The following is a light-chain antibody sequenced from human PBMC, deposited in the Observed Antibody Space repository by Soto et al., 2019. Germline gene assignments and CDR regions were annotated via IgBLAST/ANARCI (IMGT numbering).Light chain of an antibody. CDR1: QDINVY. J-gene: IGKJ2*01. V-gene: IGKV1-39*01. CDR2: SAS. Sequence: DIQMTQSPSSVSASVGDTVTITCRASQDINVYLHWYQQKPGEVPKLLIYSASSLHSGVPSRFTGSGSETDFTLTIRSLQPEDFATYYCQHGYVAPYNFGQGTKVDLK. CDR3: QHGYVAPYN.